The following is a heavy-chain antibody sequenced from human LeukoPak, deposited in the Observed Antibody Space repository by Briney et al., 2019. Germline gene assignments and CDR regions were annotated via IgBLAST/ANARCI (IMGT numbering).Heavy chain of an antibody. CDR2: ISYDGSNK. D-gene: IGHD6-13*01. CDR3: AGAAAGPFDY. J-gene: IGHJ4*02. CDR1: GFTFSSYG. V-gene: IGHV3-30*03. Sequence: PGGSLRLSCAASGFTFSSYGMHWVRQAPGKGLEWVAVISYDGSNKYYVDSVKGRFTISRDNSKNTLYLQMNSLRAEDTAVYYCAGAAAGPFDYWGQGTLVTVSS.